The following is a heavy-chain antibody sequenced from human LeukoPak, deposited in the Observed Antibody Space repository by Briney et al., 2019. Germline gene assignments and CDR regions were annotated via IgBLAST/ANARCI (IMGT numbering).Heavy chain of an antibody. CDR2: IHTSGDT. CDR1: GLTGSHNY. Sequence: GRSLRLSCAASGLTGSHNYVSWVRQAPGKGLEWVSAIHTSGDTCYADSVKGRFTISRDTSKNTLYLQINSLRVEDTAVYYCIVFGDSNHWGQGTLVTVSS. V-gene: IGHV3-53*01. CDR3: IVFGDSNH. J-gene: IGHJ5*02. D-gene: IGHD4-17*01.